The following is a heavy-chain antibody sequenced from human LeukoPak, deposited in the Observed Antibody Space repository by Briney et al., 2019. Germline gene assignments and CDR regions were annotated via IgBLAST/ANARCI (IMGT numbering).Heavy chain of an antibody. CDR1: GFSFSSYA. Sequence: GGSLRLSCAASGFSFSSYAMSWVRQAPGKGLEWVSALSESGDSTYYADSVKGRFTISRENSRNTLYLQMNSLRAEDTAVYYCAKGGYEGYYYCIDVWGKGTTVTVSS. V-gene: IGHV3-23*01. D-gene: IGHD1-1*01. CDR2: LSESGDST. J-gene: IGHJ6*03. CDR3: AKGGYEGYYYCIDV.